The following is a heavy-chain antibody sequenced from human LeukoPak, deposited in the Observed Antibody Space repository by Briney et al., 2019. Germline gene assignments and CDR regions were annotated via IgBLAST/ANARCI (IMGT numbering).Heavy chain of an antibody. J-gene: IGHJ4*02. D-gene: IGHD5-24*01. CDR2: VYYSEST. CDR3: ARGAGYRRFDY. CDR1: GDSIISDEYY. V-gene: IGHV4-30-4*01. Sequence: SQTLSLTCTVSGDSIISDEYYWSWIRQPPGKGLEYIGCVYYSESTFYNPSLRSRATISADTSKNQFSLRLSSVTAADTVVYYCARGAGYRRFDYWGQGALVIVSS.